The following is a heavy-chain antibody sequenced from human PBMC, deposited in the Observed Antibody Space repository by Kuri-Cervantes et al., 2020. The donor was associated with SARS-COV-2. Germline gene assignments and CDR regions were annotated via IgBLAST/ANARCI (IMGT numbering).Heavy chain of an antibody. CDR2: MNPDSGNS. CDR1: GYTFTTYD. V-gene: IGHV1-8*02. CDR3: ARDLRLGKSLDY. Sequence: ASVKVSCKASGYTFTTYDINWVRQATGQGLEWMGWMNPDSGNSGYAQNFRGRVTMTRDTSISTAYMELSSLRSEDSAIYYFARDLRLGKSLDYWGQGTLVTVSS. J-gene: IGHJ4*02. D-gene: IGHD7-27*01.